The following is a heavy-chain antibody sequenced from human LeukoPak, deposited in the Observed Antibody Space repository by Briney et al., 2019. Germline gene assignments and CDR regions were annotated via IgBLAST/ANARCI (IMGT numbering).Heavy chain of an antibody. J-gene: IGHJ5*02. CDR3: ARDSSCSGGTCYDT. CDR2: IYYSGSA. D-gene: IGHD2-15*01. V-gene: IGHV4-4*02. Sequence: SGTLSLTCAVSGGSISSSNWWSWVRQPPGKGLEWIAYIYYSGSANYNPSLKSRVTISIDTSKNQFSLKLSSVTAGDTAVYYCARDSSCSGGTCYDTWGQGTLVTVSS. CDR1: GGSISSSNW.